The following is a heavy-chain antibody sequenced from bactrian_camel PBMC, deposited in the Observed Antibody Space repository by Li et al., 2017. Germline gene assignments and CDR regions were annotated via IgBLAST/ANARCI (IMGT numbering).Heavy chain of an antibody. D-gene: IGHD1*01. Sequence: HVQLVESGGGSVQAGGSLRLSCEFSITGYSRYSMVWFRQAPGKEREGVAAISPAGGMIRYADSVKGRFTISRDNAKNIVYLQMNSLNVEDTAMYYCAAGPVRSSNWQNVQHYKYWGQGTQVTVS. CDR3: AAGPVRSSNWQNVQHYKY. CDR1: ITGYSRYS. J-gene: IGHJ4*01. V-gene: IGHV3S1*01. CDR2: ISPAGGMI.